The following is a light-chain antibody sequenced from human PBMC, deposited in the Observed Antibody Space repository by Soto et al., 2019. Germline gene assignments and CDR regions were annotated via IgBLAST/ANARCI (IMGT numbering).Light chain of an antibody. CDR1: SSDVGSYNL. CDR3: CSYARSSTYV. V-gene: IGLV2-23*01. Sequence: SALTQPASVSGSPGQSITISCTGTSSDVGSYNLVSWYQQHPGKAPKLIIYEGSKRPSGISNRFSGSKSANTASLTISGLQAEDEADYYCCSYARSSTYVFGTGTKVTVL. J-gene: IGLJ1*01. CDR2: EGS.